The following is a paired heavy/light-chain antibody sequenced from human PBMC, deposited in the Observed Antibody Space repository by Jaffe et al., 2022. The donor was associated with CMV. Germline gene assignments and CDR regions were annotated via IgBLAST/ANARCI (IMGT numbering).Light chain of an antibody. CDR3: QQYGSSWWT. J-gene: IGKJ1*01. Sequence: EIVLTQSPGTLSLSPGERATLSCRASQSVSSSYLAWYQQKLGQAPRLLIYGASRRATGIPDRFSGSGSGTDFTLTISRLEPEDFAVYYCQQYGSSWWTFGQGTKVEIK. V-gene: IGKV3-20*01. CDR1: QSVSSSY. CDR2: GAS.
Heavy chain of an antibody. CDR2: IYSHGST. Sequence: EVQVVESGGGLIQPGGSLRLSCAASGFNVTTNYMNWVRQAPGKGLEWVSVIYSHGSTSYAGSVKGRFTISRDNSKNTLYLQMNSLRAEDTAVYYCARDLRRDGYKDYYYYYGMDVWGQGTTVTVSS. J-gene: IGHJ6*02. D-gene: IGHD5-12*01. CDR1: GFNVTTNY. V-gene: IGHV3-53*01. CDR3: ARDLRRDGYKDYYYYYGMDV.